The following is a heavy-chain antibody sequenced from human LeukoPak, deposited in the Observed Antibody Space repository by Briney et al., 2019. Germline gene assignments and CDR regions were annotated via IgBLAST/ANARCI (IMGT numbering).Heavy chain of an antibody. D-gene: IGHD3-22*01. Sequence: SETLSLTCAVYGGSFSGYYWSWIRQPPGKGLEWIGEINHSGSTNYNPSLKSRVTISVDTSKNQFSLKLSSVTAADTAVYYCARGGQNYYDSSGSDPFDYWGQGTLVTVSS. CDR3: ARGGQNYYDSSGSDPFDY. J-gene: IGHJ4*02. CDR2: INHSGST. V-gene: IGHV4-34*01. CDR1: GGSFSGYY.